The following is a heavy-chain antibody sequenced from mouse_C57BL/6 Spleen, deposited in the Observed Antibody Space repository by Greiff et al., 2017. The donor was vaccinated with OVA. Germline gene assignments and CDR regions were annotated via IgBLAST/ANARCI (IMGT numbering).Heavy chain of an antibody. CDR1: GFSLTSYG. Sequence: QVQLKESGPGLEAPSQSLSITCTVSGFSLTSYGVHWVRQPPGKGLEWLVVIWSDGSTTYNSALKSRLSISKDNSKSQVFLKMNSLQTDDTAMYCCARQGGGYWYFDVWGTGTTVTVSS. CDR3: ARQGGGYWYFDV. V-gene: IGHV2-6-1*01. CDR2: IWSDGST. J-gene: IGHJ1*03.